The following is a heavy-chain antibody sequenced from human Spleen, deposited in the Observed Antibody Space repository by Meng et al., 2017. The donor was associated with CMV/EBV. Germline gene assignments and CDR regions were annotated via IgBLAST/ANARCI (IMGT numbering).Heavy chain of an antibody. D-gene: IGHD3-10*01. CDR1: GYTFTTYG. CDR3: ARVFRRAGNYGSALY. Sequence: ASVKVSCKASGYTFTTYGISWVRQAPGQGLEWMGWMNPNSGNSGYAQKFQGRVTMTRNTSISTAYMELSSLRSEDTAVYYCARVFRRAGNYGSALYWGQGTLVTVSS. V-gene: IGHV1-8*02. CDR2: MNPNSGNS. J-gene: IGHJ4*02.